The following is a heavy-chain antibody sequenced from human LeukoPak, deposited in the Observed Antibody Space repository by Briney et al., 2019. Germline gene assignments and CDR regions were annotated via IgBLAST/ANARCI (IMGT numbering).Heavy chain of an antibody. Sequence: ETLSLTCTVSGGSISSYYWNWIRQPPGKGLEWVSAISGSGGTTYYADSVKGRFTISRDNSKNTLYLQMNSLRAEDTAVYYCAKDGLVDYWGQGTLVTVSS. V-gene: IGHV3-23*01. CDR2: ISGSGGTT. D-gene: IGHD2-2*03. CDR1: GGSISSYY. J-gene: IGHJ4*02. CDR3: AKDGLVDY.